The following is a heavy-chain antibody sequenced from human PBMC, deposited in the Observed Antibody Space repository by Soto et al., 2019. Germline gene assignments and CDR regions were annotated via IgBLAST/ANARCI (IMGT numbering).Heavy chain of an antibody. CDR1: GGTFSSYA. D-gene: IGHD5-12*01. J-gene: IGHJ6*02. CDR3: ARANSGYDSYYYYGMDV. V-gene: IGHV1-69*01. CDR2: IIPIFGTA. Sequence: QVQLVQSGAEVKKPGSSVKVSCKASGGTFSSYAISWVRQAPGQGLEWMGGIIPIFGTANYAQKFQGRVTITADESTSTAYMELSSLRSEDKAVYYCARANSGYDSYYYYGMDVWGQGTTVTVSS.